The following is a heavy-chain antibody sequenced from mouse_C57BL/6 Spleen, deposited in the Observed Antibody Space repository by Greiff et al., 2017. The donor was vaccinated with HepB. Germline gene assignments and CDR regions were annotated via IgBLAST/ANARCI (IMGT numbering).Heavy chain of an antibody. CDR2: IYPRSGNT. CDR1: GYTFTSYG. J-gene: IGHJ2*01. D-gene: IGHD3-2*02. Sequence: VQLQQSGAELARPGASVKLSCKASGYTFTSYGISWVKQRTGQGLEWIGEIYPRSGNTYYNEKFKGKATLTADKSSSTAYMELRSLTSEYSAVYFCARSRDSSGYYFDYWGQGTTLTVSS. CDR3: ARSRDSSGYYFDY. V-gene: IGHV1-81*01.